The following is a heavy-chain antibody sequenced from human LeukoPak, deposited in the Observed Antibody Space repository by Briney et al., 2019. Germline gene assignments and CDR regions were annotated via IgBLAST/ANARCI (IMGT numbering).Heavy chain of an antibody. V-gene: IGHV3-9*01. CDR3: AKAFRVAVAGQDAFDI. Sequence: PGRSLRLSCAASGFTFDDYAMHWVRQAPGKGLEWVSGISWNSGSIGYADSVKGRFTISRDNAKNSLYLQMNSLRAEDTALYYCAKAFRVAVAGQDAFDIWGLGTMVTVSS. J-gene: IGHJ3*02. D-gene: IGHD6-19*01. CDR1: GFTFDDYA. CDR2: ISWNSGSI.